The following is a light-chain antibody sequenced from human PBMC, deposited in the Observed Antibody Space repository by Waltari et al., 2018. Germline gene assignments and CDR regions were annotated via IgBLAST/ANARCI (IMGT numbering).Light chain of an antibody. V-gene: IGLV2-14*01. CDR3: SSYASISTLI. CDR1: SSDVGGYNY. Sequence: QSALTQPASVSGSPGQSITISCTGTSSDVGGYNYVSWYQQHPGKAPKLMIYEVNNRPSGVSYRVSVYKSGNTASLTISGLQAGDEANYYCSSYASISTLIFGGGTKLTVL. CDR2: EVN. J-gene: IGLJ2*01.